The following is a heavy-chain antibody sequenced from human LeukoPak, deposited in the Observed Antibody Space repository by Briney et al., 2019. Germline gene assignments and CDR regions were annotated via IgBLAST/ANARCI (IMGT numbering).Heavy chain of an antibody. CDR2: IIPIFGTA. D-gene: IGHD3-22*01. V-gene: IGHV1-69*13. CDR1: GGTFSSYA. Sequence: SVKVSCKASGGTFSSYAISWVRQAPGQGLEWMGGIIPIFGTANYAQKFQGRVTITADESTSTAYMELGSLRSEDTAVYYCARFSGENYYDSSGYYNYWGQGTLVTVSS. J-gene: IGHJ4*02. CDR3: ARFSGENYYDSSGYYNY.